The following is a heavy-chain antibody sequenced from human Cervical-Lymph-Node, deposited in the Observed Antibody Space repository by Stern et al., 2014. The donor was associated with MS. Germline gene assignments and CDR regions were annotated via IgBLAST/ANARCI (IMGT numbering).Heavy chain of an antibody. V-gene: IGHV2-5*02. D-gene: IGHD2/OR15-2a*01. CDR3: ARRGSPNHGGYFFDS. CDR2: IYWDDDK. Sequence: QITLKESGPVLVKPTETLTLTCSVSGLSLSNPRMGVSWIRQPPGKALEWLALIYWDDDKVYSPSLKNRIALTKDTSKHQVVFTLTNMDPMDTATYYCARRGSPNHGGYFFDSWGQGILVTVSS. J-gene: IGHJ4*02. CDR1: GLSLSNPRMG.